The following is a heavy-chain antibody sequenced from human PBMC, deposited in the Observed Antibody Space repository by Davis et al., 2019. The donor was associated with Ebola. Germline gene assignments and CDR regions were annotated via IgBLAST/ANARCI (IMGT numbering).Heavy chain of an antibody. CDR3: ARLSGSSSPIYYYYGMDV. V-gene: IGHV5-10-1*01. D-gene: IGHD1-26*01. Sequence: GESLKISCKGSGYSFTSYWISWVRQMPGKGLEWMGRIDPSDSYTNYSPSFQGHVTISADKSISTAYLQWSSLKASDTAMYYCARLSGSSSPIYYYYGMDVWGQGTTVTVSS. J-gene: IGHJ6*02. CDR2: IDPSDSYT. CDR1: GYSFTSYW.